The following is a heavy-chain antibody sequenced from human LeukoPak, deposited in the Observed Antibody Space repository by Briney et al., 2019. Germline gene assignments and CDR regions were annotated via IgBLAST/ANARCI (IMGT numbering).Heavy chain of an antibody. CDR2: INTNTGNP. J-gene: IGHJ4*02. V-gene: IGHV7-4-1*02. CDR1: GHTFTGYY. D-gene: IGHD6-19*01. CDR3: ARLVAGTGY. Sequence: ASVKVSCKASGHTFTGYYMHWVRQAPGQGLEWMGWINTNTGNPTYAQGFTGRFVFSLDTSVSTAYLQISSLKAEDTAVYYCARLVAGTGYWGQGTLVTVSS.